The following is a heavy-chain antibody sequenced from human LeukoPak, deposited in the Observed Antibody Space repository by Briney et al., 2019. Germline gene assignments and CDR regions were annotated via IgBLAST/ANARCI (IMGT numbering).Heavy chain of an antibody. J-gene: IGHJ4*02. D-gene: IGHD6-6*01. CDR2: IYYSGST. CDR3: ARAEYSSSPGFDY. Sequence: SETLFLTCTVSGGSISSYYWSWIRQPPGKGLEWIGYIYYSGSTNYNPSLKSRVTISVDTSKNQFSLKLSSVTAADTAVYYCARAEYSSSPGFDYWGQGTLVTVSS. CDR1: GGSISSYY. V-gene: IGHV4-59*01.